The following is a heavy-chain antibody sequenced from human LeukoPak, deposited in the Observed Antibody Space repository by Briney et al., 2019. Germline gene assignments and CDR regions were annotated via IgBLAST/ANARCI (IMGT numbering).Heavy chain of an antibody. CDR2: ISSSGSTI. D-gene: IGHD2-21*02. J-gene: IGHJ6*03. CDR1: GFTFSSYE. Sequence: GGSLRLSCAASGFTFSSYEMNWVRQAPGKGLEWVSYISSSGSTIYYADSVKGRFTISRDNAKNSLYLQMNSLRAEDTAVYYCARGRRVNCGGDCCYYYYYMDVWGKGTTVTVSS. V-gene: IGHV3-48*03. CDR3: ARGRRVNCGGDCCYYYYYMDV.